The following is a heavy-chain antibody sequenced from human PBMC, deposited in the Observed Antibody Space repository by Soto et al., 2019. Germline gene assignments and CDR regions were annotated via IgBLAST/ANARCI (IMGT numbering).Heavy chain of an antibody. J-gene: IGHJ2*01. D-gene: IGHD2-2*02. CDR2: IYYSGST. CDR1: VGSISSYY. CDR3: ARDPWGYTRYLDL. Sequence: PSETLSLTCTVSVGSISSYYWSLIRQPPGKGLEWIEYIYYSGSTNYNPSLKIRVTISVYTSKNQFSLKLSSVTAADTAVYYCARDPWGYTRYLDLWGRGTLVTVSS. V-gene: IGHV4-59*01.